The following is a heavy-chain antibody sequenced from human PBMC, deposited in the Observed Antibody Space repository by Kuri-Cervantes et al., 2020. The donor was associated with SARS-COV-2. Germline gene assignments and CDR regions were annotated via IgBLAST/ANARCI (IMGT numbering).Heavy chain of an antibody. CDR3: ARDGRDGYNREFLTD. CDR1: GGSISSYY. CDR2: IYTSGSA. V-gene: IGHV4-4*07. D-gene: IGHD5-24*01. Sequence: SETLSLTCTVSGGSISSYYWSWIRQPAGKGLEWIGRIYTSGSANYNPSLKSRVTMSVDTSKNQFSLKLSSVTAADTAVYFCARDGRDGYNREFLTDWGQGTLVTVSS. J-gene: IGHJ4*02.